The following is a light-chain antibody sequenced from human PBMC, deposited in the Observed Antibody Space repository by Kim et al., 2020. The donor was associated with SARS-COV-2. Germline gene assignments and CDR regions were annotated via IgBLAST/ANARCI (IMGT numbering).Light chain of an antibody. V-gene: IGKV1-12*01. CDR3: QQSYSLPPT. Sequence: GSVEDRETITCRASQGISNWLGGYEQKPGKAHKLLIYDAYDLQSGVPSRVSGGGSGTYFTLPISSLQPKDFAIYYCQQSYSLPPTFGPGTKVDIK. J-gene: IGKJ3*01. CDR1: QGISNW. CDR2: DAY.